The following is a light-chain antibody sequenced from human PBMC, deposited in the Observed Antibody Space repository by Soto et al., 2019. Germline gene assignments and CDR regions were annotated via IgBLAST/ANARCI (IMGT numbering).Light chain of an antibody. CDR1: QNISRS. CDR3: QQYGGSLT. Sequence: EIVMTQSPVTLSVSPVERATLSCMASQNISRSLAWYQQKRGQAPRLLIYGASSRATGIPDRFSGSGSGTDFTLTISRLEPEDFALYYCQQYGGSLTFGGGTKVDIK. V-gene: IGKV3-20*01. CDR2: GAS. J-gene: IGKJ4*01.